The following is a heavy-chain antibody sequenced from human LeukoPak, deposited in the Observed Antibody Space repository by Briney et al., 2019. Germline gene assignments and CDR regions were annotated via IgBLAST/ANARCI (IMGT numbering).Heavy chain of an antibody. Sequence: PGGSLRLSCAASGFTFSNYWMSWVRQAPGKGLEWVANIKEDGSEKSYVDSVKGRFTISRDNAKNSLYLQMNSLRAEDTAVYYCARVLSRSSTSCYGYWGQGTLVTVSS. CDR3: ARVLSRSSTSCYGY. V-gene: IGHV3-7*01. CDR2: IKEDGSEK. CDR1: GFTFSNYW. D-gene: IGHD2-2*01. J-gene: IGHJ4*02.